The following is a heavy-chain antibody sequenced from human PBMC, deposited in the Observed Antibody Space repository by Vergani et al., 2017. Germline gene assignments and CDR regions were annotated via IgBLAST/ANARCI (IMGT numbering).Heavy chain of an antibody. CDR2: IIPIPGIA. D-gene: IGHD3-10*01. V-gene: IGHV1-69*02. Sequence: QVQLVQSGAEVKKPGSSVKVSCKASGGTFSSYTISWVRQAPGQGLEWMGRIIPIPGIANYAQKFHGRVTITPDESPSTAYMELSSLRSEDTAVYYCAGVNGDGYFGLWGRGTLVTVSS. J-gene: IGHJ2*01. CDR1: GGTFSSYT. CDR3: AGVNGDGYFGL.